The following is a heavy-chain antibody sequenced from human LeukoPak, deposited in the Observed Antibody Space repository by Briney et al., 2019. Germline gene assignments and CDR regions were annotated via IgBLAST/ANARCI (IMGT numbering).Heavy chain of an antibody. CDR3: ARGGIAPPGYYYYYQMDV. Sequence: SQTLSLTCTVSGGSISSGSYYWSWIRQPAGKGLEWIGRLYTSGSSNYNPSLKSRITLSIDTSRNQFSLKLSSVTAADTAVYYCARGGIAPPGYYYYYQMDVWGKGTTVTVSS. CDR2: LYTSGSS. V-gene: IGHV4-61*02. J-gene: IGHJ6*03. D-gene: IGHD6-13*01. CDR1: GGSISSGSYY.